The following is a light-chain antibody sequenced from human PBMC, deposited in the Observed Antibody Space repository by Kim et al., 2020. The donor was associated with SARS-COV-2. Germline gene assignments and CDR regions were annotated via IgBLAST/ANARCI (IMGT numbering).Light chain of an antibody. CDR2: DVN. CDR3: SSYATSRSYV. CDR1: SFDVSSYYY. J-gene: IGLJ1*01. Sequence: QSFTSTGPDTSFDVSSYYYVSCYQQYPGKAPKLMIYDVNKRPSGISNRFSGSKSGNTASLTISGLQAEDEADYYCSSYATSRSYVFGTGTKVTVL. V-gene: IGLV2-14*03.